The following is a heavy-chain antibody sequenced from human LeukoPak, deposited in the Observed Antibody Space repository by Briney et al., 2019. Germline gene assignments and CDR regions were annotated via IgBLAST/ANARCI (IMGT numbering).Heavy chain of an antibody. D-gene: IGHD3-10*01. V-gene: IGHV7-4-1*02. CDR2: IDTTTGNP. CDR3: VRGTPTPGMDY. Sequence: ASVKVSCKASGYPFSAHFLNWVRQAPGQGLEWMGNIDTTTGNPRYAQDFTGRFVFSLDTSVSTAYLQITSLKADDTAAYYCVRGTPTPGMDYWGQGTQVTVSS. J-gene: IGHJ4*02. CDR1: GYPFSAHF.